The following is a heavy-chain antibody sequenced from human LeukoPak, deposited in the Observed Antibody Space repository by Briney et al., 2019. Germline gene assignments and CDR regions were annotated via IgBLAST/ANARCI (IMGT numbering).Heavy chain of an antibody. J-gene: IGHJ3*02. Sequence: SVKVSSKASGGSFSRYATNWVRQAPGQGLEWMGGIIPTIGAANYAQNFEGRVTITTDESTNTAYMEINNLRSDDTAVYYCARSQELVTMDDACDSWGQGTLVTVSS. D-gene: IGHD3-9*01. CDR2: IIPTIGAA. V-gene: IGHV1-69*05. CDR3: ARSQELVTMDDACDS. CDR1: GGSFSRYA.